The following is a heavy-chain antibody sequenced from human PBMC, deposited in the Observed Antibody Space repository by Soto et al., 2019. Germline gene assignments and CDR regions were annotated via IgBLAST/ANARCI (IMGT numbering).Heavy chain of an antibody. CDR3: ANNYDSSGYYYVVDY. D-gene: IGHD3-22*01. V-gene: IGHV3-30*18. J-gene: IGHJ4*02. Sequence: QVQLVESGGGVVQPGRSLRLSCAASGFTFSSYGMHWVRQAPGKGLEWVAGISYDGSNKYYADAVKGRFTISRDNSKNALYVQVYSLRAEDMALYYCANNYDSSGYYYVVDYWGQGTLVTVSS. CDR1: GFTFSSYG. CDR2: ISYDGSNK.